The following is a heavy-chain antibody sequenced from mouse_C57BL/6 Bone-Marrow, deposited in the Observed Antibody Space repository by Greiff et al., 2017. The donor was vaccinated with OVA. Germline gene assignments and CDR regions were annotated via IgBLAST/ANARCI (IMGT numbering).Heavy chain of an antibody. CDR1: GFTFSDYY. V-gene: IGHV5-12*01. D-gene: IGHD1-3*01. CDR3: ARVEKWAMDY. J-gene: IGHJ4*01. Sequence: EVKLEESGGGLVQPGGSLKLSCAASGFTFSDYYMYWVRQTPEKRLEWVAYISNGGGSTYYPDTVKGRFTISRDNAKNTLYLQMSRLKSEDTAMYYCARVEKWAMDYWGQGTSVTVSS. CDR2: ISNGGGST.